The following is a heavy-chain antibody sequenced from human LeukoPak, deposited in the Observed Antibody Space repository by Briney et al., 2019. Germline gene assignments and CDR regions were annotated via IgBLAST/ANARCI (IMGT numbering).Heavy chain of an antibody. CDR3: ARGRITMIVGGDGMDV. J-gene: IGHJ6*02. Sequence: GGSLRLSCAVSGFKFNSYCMNWVRQAPGKGLEWVSSISSSSSYIYYADSVKGRFTISRDNAKNSLYLQMNSLRAEDTAVYYCARGRITMIVGGDGMDVWGQGTTVTVSS. V-gene: IGHV3-21*01. CDR1: GFKFNSYC. CDR2: ISSSSSYI. D-gene: IGHD3-22*01.